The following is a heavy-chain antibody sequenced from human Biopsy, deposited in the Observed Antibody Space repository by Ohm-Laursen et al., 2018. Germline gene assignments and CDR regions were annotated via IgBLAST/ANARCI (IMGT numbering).Heavy chain of an antibody. CDR2: IYYNGDT. CDR3: AREAIGVATTFDL. D-gene: IGHD5-12*01. V-gene: IGHV4-59*01. J-gene: IGHJ3*01. Sequence: DTLSLTCTVSDVSISTYYWSWIRQSPGRGLEWIAHIYYNGDTDYNPSLKSRVTISLDAPKNQFSLKMSAVTAADTAIYYCAREAIGVATTFDLWGQGTMVAVSS. CDR1: DVSISTYY.